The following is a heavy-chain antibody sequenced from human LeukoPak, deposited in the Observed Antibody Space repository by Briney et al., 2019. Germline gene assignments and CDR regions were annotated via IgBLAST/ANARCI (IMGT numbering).Heavy chain of an antibody. V-gene: IGHV1-69*13. Sequence: ASVKVSCKASGGTFSSYAISWVRQATGQGLEWMGGIIPMFGTANYAQKFQGRVTITADESTSTAYMELRSLRSDDTAVYYCARGRIAARARDSSGYHMDVWGKGTTVTVSS. CDR1: GGTFSSYA. CDR2: IIPMFGTA. J-gene: IGHJ6*03. D-gene: IGHD6-6*01. CDR3: ARGRIAARARDSSGYHMDV.